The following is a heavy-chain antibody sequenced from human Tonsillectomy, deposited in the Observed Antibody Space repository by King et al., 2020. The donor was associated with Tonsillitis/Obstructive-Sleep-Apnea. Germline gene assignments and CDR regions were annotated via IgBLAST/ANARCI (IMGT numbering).Heavy chain of an antibody. V-gene: IGHV3-7*01. J-gene: IGHJ6*03. CDR2: IKQDGSEK. Sequence: VQLVESGGGLVQPGGSLRLSCAASGFTFSSYWMSWVRQAPGKGLEWVANIKQDGSEKYYVDSVKGRFTISRDNAKNSLYLQMNSLRAEDTAVYYCARGKDILTGYYPYYYYYIDVWGKGTTVTISS. CDR3: ARGKDILTGYYPYYYYYIDV. D-gene: IGHD3-9*01. CDR1: GFTFSSYW.